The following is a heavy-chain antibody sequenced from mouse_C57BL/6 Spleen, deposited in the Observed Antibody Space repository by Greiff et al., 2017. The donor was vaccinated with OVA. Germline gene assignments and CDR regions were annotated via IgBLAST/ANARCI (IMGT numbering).Heavy chain of an antibody. Sequence: QVQLQQPGAELVKPGASVKLSCKASGYTFTSYWMHWVKQRPGQGLEWIGMIHPNSGSTNYNEKFKSKATLTVDKSSSTAYMQLSSLTSKDSAVYYCARGGDGYFPFDYWGQGTTLTVSS. D-gene: IGHD2-3*01. J-gene: IGHJ2*01. CDR2: IHPNSGST. V-gene: IGHV1-64*01. CDR3: ARGGDGYFPFDY. CDR1: GYTFTSYW.